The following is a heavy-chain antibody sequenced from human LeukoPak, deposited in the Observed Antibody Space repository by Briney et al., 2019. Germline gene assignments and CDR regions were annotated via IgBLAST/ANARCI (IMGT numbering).Heavy chain of an antibody. CDR2: IYYSGST. V-gene: IGHV4-59*12. CDR3: AREAIVVVPAAMVGWFDP. Sequence: PSETLSLTCTVSGGSISSYYWSWIRQPPGKGLEWIGYIYYSGSTNYNPSLKSRVTISVDTSKNQFSLKLSSVTAADTAVYYCAREAIVVVPAAMVGWFDPWGQGTLVTVSS. D-gene: IGHD2-2*01. CDR1: GGSISSYY. J-gene: IGHJ5*02.